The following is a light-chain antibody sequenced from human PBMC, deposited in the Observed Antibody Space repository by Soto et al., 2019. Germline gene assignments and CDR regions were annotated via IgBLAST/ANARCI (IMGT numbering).Light chain of an antibody. J-gene: IGLJ2*01. CDR3: SSYTRSNTMV. CDR2: EVT. V-gene: IGLV2-14*01. Sequence: QSALTQPASVSGSPGQSITISCAGSSSDVGAYSFVSWYQQHPEKAPKLLIYEVTNRPSGVSDRFSGSKSGNTASLTISGLQAEDEAHYYCSSYTRSNTMVLGGGTKLTVL. CDR1: SSDVGAYSF.